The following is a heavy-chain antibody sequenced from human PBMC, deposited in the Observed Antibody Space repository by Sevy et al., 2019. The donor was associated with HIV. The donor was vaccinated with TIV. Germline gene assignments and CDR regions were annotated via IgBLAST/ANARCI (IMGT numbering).Heavy chain of an antibody. D-gene: IGHD6-6*01. CDR3: ARGLPNQSIAARPPYYYYGMDV. CDR1: GFTFSDYY. J-gene: IGHJ6*02. Sequence: GGSLRLSCAASGFTFSDYYMSWIRQAPGKGLEWVSYISSSSSYTNYADSVKGRFTISRDNAKNSLYLQMNSLRAKDTAVYYCARGLPNQSIAARPPYYYYGMDVWGQGTTVTVSS. V-gene: IGHV3-11*06. CDR2: ISSSSSYT.